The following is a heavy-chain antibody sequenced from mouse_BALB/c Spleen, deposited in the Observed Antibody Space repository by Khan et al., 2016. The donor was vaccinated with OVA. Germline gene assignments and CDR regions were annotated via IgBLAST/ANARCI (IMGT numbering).Heavy chain of an antibody. J-gene: IGHJ4*01. CDR2: ILPGRGNI. Sequence: QVQLQQSGAELMKPGASVKISCKPTGYTFSNYWIEWIKQRPGHGLEWIGEILPGRGNINYNEKFKGKATFTADTSSNIAYMQLNSLTSEDSAVYYCERGAGTTCGVGCWGQGTSVTVSS. CDR1: GYTFSNYW. D-gene: IGHD4-1*01. CDR3: ERGAGTTCGVGC. V-gene: IGHV1-9*01.